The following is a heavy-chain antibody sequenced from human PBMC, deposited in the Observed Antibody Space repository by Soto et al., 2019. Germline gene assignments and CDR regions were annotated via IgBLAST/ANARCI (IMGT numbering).Heavy chain of an antibody. Sequence: TSETLSLTCTVSGGSISSSNYYWGWIRQPPGKGLEWIGSIFYSGNTFYNPSLKSRVTISVDTSKNQFSLSLSSVTAADTAVYYCARRPGNDVHYGLALWGQGTTVTVSS. J-gene: IGHJ6*02. CDR1: GGSISSSNYY. V-gene: IGHV4-39*01. CDR3: ARRPGNDVHYGLAL. CDR2: IFYSGNT. D-gene: IGHD6-6*01.